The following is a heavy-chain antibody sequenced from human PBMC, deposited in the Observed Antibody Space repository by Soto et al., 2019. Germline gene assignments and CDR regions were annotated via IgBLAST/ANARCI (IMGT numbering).Heavy chain of an antibody. D-gene: IGHD2-15*01. CDR2: ISGSGGST. CDR1: GFTFSSYA. Sequence: GGSLRLSCAASGFTFSSYAMSWVRQAPGKGLEWVSAISGSGGSTYYADSVKGRFTISRDNSKNTLYLQMNSLRAEDTAVYYCAKEEVVVAIKIPERRLDPWGQGTLVTVS. CDR3: AKEEVVVAIKIPERRLDP. J-gene: IGHJ5*02. V-gene: IGHV3-23*01.